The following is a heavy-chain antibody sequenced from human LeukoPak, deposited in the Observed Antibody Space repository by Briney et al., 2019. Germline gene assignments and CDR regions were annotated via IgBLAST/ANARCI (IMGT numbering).Heavy chain of an antibody. CDR2: INSDGSST. V-gene: IGHV3-74*01. Sequence: GGSLRLSCAASGFTFSSYRMHWVRHAPGKGLVWLSRINSDGSSTSCADSVRGRFTISRHHAKNTLSLQMQSVRPGDGAVYYCARVYDFWSGYPPYWGQGTLVTVSS. D-gene: IGHD3-3*01. CDR3: ARVYDFWSGYPPY. CDR1: GFTFSSYR. J-gene: IGHJ4*02.